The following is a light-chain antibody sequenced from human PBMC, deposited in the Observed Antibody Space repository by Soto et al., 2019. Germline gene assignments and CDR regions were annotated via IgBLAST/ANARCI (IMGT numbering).Light chain of an antibody. CDR2: DTS. CDR1: QTVSTY. Sequence: EIVLTQSPATLSLSPGERATLSCRASQTVSTYLAWYQHKPGQPPRLLISDTSNRATGIPARFSGSGSGTDFTLTISRLEPEDFATYYCQQRGNWPPTFGQGTKLEIK. CDR3: QQRGNWPPT. V-gene: IGKV3-11*01. J-gene: IGKJ2*01.